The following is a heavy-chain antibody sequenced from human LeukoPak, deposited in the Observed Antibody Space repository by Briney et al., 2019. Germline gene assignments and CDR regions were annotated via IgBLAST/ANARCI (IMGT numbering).Heavy chain of an antibody. D-gene: IGHD6-13*01. J-gene: IGHJ6*02. CDR3: AREKSSSYNYYYGMDV. V-gene: IGHV3-30-3*01. Sequence: SGGSLRLSCAASGFTFSSYAMHWVRQAPGKGLEWVAVISYDGRNKYYADSVKGRFTISRDNSKNTLYLQMNSLRAEDTAVYYCAREKSSSYNYYYGMDVWGQGTTVTVSS. CDR1: GFTFSSYA. CDR2: ISYDGRNK.